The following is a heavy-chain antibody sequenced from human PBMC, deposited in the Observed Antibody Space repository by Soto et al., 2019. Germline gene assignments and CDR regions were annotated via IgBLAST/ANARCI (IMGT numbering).Heavy chain of an antibody. Sequence: QVQLQQWGAGLLKPSETLSLTCVVYGGSFSSYYWSWIRQPPGKGLEWIGEINHSEYTNYNPSLKSRVTITVGTAKNQFSLRLSYVSAADTAVYYCTRERDYSNSRNWFDPWVQGTLVNVSS. V-gene: IGHV4-34*01. CDR3: TRERDYSNSRNWFDP. D-gene: IGHD3-10*01. CDR1: GGSFSSYY. CDR2: INHSEYT. J-gene: IGHJ5*02.